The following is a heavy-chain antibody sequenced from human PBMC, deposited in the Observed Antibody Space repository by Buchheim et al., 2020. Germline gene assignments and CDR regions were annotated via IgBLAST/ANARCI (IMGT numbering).Heavy chain of an antibody. D-gene: IGHD3-10*01. V-gene: IGHV4-39*01. Sequence: QQQLQESGPGLVKPSETLSLTCTVSGGSISNSDSYYWGWLRQPPGKVLEWIGSIYYGGSTYYNPSLKSRVTISVDTSKNQFSLKLSSVTAADTAVYYCARQITMVRGLTVKDYHYMDVWGKGTT. CDR3: ARQITMVRGLTVKDYHYMDV. CDR1: GGSISNSDSYY. CDR2: IYYGGST. J-gene: IGHJ6*03.